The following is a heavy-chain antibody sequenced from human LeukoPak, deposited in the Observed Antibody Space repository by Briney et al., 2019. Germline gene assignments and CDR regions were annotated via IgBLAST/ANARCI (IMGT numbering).Heavy chain of an antibody. CDR3: ARPQLGGWYVDY. CDR2: ISAYNGNT. J-gene: IGHJ4*02. D-gene: IGHD6-19*01. Sequence: ASVKVSCKASGYTFTSYGISWVRQAPGQGLEWMGWISAYNGNTNYAHKLEGRVTMTTDTSTSTAYMELRSLRSDDTAVYYCARPQLGGWYVDYWGQGTLVTVSS. CDR1: GYTFTSYG. V-gene: IGHV1-18*01.